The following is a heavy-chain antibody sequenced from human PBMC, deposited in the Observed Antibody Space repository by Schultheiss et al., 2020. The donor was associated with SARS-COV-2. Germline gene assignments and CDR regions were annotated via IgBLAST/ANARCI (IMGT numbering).Heavy chain of an antibody. CDR2: ISAYNGNT. CDR3: ARGGEVVPGANLDY. V-gene: IGHV1-18*01. D-gene: IGHD4/OR15-4a*01. Sequence: ASVKVSCKASGYTFTSYGISWVRQAPGQGLEWMGWISAYNGNTNYAQNLQGRVTMTTDRSTSTAYLEVRSLRSDDTAVYFCARGGEVVPGANLDYWGQGTLVTVSS. CDR1: GYTFTSYG. J-gene: IGHJ4*02.